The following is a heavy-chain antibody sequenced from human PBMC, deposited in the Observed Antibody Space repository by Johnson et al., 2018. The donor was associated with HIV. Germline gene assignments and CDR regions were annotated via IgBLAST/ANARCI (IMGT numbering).Heavy chain of an antibody. CDR1: GFTFSSYG. D-gene: IGHD4-23*01. V-gene: IGHV3-74*02. Sequence: MQLVESGGGVVHPGKSLRLSCVGSGFTFSSYGMHWVRQGLGKGLVWVSRINSDGSSTSYADSVKGRFTISRDNAKNTLHLQMNSLRAEDTAIYYCAKSPAKDHGCNSGAFTIWGQGTMVTVSS. CDR2: INSDGSST. J-gene: IGHJ3*02. CDR3: AKSPAKDHGCNSGAFTI.